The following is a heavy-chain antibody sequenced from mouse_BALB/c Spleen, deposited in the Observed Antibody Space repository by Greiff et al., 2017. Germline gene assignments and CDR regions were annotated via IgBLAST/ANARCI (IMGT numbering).Heavy chain of an antibody. V-gene: IGHV1-63*02. CDR3: AKDYYGSSFAWFAY. CDR2: IYPGGGYT. Sequence: QVQLQQSGAELVRPGTSVKISCKASGYTFTNYWLGWVKQRPGHGLEWIGDIYPGGGYTNYNEKFKGKATLTADTSSSTAYMQLSSLTSEDSAVYYCAKDYYGSSFAWFAYWGQGTLVTVSA. D-gene: IGHD1-1*01. J-gene: IGHJ3*01. CDR1: GYTFTNYW.